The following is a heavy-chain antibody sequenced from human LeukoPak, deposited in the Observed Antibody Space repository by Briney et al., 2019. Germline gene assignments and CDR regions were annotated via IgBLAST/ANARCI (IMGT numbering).Heavy chain of an antibody. CDR1: GFSVSVYY. V-gene: IGHV3-11*01. CDR2: IGSSSSGTPI. D-gene: IGHD6-19*01. J-gene: IGHJ4*02. Sequence: GGSLRLSCAASGFSVSVYYMTWIRQAPGKGLEWVSYIGSSSSGTPIYYPDSVRGRFTISRDTAKNSLYLQMNSLTAEDTAIYYCARENQFSTGWTPPGYWGQGTLVTVSS. CDR3: ARENQFSTGWTPPGY.